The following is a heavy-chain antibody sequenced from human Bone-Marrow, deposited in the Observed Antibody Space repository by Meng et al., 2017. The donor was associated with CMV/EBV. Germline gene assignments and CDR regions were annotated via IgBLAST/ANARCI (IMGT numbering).Heavy chain of an antibody. Sequence: GESLKISCAGSGFTFSSYEMNWVRQAPGKGLEWVSGINWNGGSIGYADSVKGRFTISRDNAKNSLYLQMNSLRAEDTALYYCARGAQANDYSGGGYWGQGTLVTVSS. V-gene: IGHV3-20*04. CDR3: ARGAQANDYSGGGY. J-gene: IGHJ4*02. CDR1: GFTFSSYE. CDR2: INWNGGSI. D-gene: IGHD4-11*01.